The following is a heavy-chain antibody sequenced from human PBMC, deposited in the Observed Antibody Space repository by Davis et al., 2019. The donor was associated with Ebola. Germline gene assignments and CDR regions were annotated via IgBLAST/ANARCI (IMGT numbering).Heavy chain of an antibody. D-gene: IGHD3-10*01. CDR2: ISGYNGNT. V-gene: IGHV1-18*01. Sequence: AASVKVSCKASGYTFTSYAISWVRQAPGQGLEWMGWISGYNGNTNYAQKFQGRVTMTTDTSTSTAYMELRSLRSEDTAVYYCAREVLGLDPWGQGTLVTVSS. CDR1: GYTFTSYA. J-gene: IGHJ5*02. CDR3: AREVLGLDP.